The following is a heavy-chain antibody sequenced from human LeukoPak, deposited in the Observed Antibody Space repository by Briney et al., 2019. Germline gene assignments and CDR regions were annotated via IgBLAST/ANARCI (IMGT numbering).Heavy chain of an antibody. D-gene: IGHD1-7*01. J-gene: IGHJ3*02. V-gene: IGHV3-23*01. Sequence: GGSLRLSCAASGFTFSSYAMNWVRQTPGKGLEWVSGIRYSGESTYYADSVKGRFTISRDNSKNTVYLQMNGLRAEDTAVYYCGKDPKSGNCYDSFDMRGQGTMVTVSS. CDR1: GFTFSSYA. CDR2: IRYSGEST. CDR3: GKDPKSGNCYDSFDM.